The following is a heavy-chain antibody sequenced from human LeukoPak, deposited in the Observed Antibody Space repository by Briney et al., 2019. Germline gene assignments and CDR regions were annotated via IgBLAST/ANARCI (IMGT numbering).Heavy chain of an antibody. J-gene: IGHJ6*03. CDR3: TPMKTDYYYYYMDV. V-gene: IGHV3-73*01. Sequence: GGSLRLSCAASGFTFSGSAMHWVRQASGKGLEWFGRIRSKANSYATAYAASVKGRFTISRDDSKNTAYLQMNSLKTEDTAVYYCTPMKTDYYYYYMDVWGKGTTVTVSS. CDR2: IRSKANSYAT. CDR1: GFTFSGSA.